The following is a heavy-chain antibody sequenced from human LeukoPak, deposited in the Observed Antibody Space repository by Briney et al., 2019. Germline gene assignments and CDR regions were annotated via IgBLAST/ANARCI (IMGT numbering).Heavy chain of an antibody. CDR2: ISYDGSNK. CDR1: GFTFSSYA. J-gene: IGHJ5*02. CDR3: ARAGDVLRYFDWLLS. V-gene: IGHV3-30*04. Sequence: GGSLRLSCAASGFTFSSYAMHWVRQAPGKGLEWVAVISYDGSNKYYADSVKGRFTISRDNSENTLYLQMNSLRAEDTAVYYCARAGDVLRYFDWLLSWGEGNLVTVSS. D-gene: IGHD3-9*01.